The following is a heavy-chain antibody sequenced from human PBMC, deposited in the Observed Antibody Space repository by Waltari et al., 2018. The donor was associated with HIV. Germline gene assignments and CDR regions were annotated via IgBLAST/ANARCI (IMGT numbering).Heavy chain of an antibody. CDR3: ARDQDYMGRLSYFDL. D-gene: IGHD4-4*01. J-gene: IGHJ2*01. V-gene: IGHV3-33*01. CDR1: GFSMSTYG. Sequence: QVQLVESGGGVVQPGRSLRLSCAASGFSMSTYGMHWVRQAPGKGREWVALIGFDGINEYYSDSVKGRLIISRDNSKSTLYLQMNSLRVEDTAVYFCARDQDYMGRLSYFDLWGRGTLVTVSS. CDR2: IGFDGINE.